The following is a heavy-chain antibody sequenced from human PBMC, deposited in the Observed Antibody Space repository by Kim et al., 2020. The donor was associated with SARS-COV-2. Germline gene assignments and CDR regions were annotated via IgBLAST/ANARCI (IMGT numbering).Heavy chain of an antibody. D-gene: IGHD6-19*01. J-gene: IGHJ4*02. V-gene: IGHV3-30*04. CDR1: GFTFSSYA. CDR3: ARAPVRYSSGWNDY. CDR2: ISYDGSNK. Sequence: GGSLRLSCAASGFTFSSYAMHWVRQAPGKGLEWVAVISYDGSNKYYADSVKGRFTISRDNSKNTLYLQMNSLRAEDTAVYYCARAPVRYSSGWNDYWGQGTLVTVSS.